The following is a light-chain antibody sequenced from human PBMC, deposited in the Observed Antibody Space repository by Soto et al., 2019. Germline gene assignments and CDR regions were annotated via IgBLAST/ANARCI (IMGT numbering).Light chain of an antibody. J-gene: IGKJ1*01. CDR2: AAS. CDR1: QGISSN. CDR3: QQLNSYPRT. Sequence: DIQLTQSPSFLSASVGDRVTITCRASQGISSNLAWYQHKPGKAPNLLISAASTLQSGVPSRFSGSGSGTEFTLTISSLQPEDFATYYCQQLNSYPRTFGQGTKVEIK. V-gene: IGKV1-9*01.